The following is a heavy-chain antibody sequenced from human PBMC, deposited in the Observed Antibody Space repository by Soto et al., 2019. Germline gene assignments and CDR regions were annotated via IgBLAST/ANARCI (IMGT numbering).Heavy chain of an antibody. D-gene: IGHD3-22*01. CDR3: AKEADISGYYPDY. CDR2: ISGSGGST. J-gene: IGHJ4*02. V-gene: IGHV3-23*01. CDR1: GFTFSSYA. Sequence: LRLSCAASGFTFSSYAMSWVRQAPGKGLEWVSVISGSGGSTHYADSVKGRSTISRDNSKNTLHLQVNSLRGEDTAVYYCAKEADISGYYPDYWGQGTLVTVSS.